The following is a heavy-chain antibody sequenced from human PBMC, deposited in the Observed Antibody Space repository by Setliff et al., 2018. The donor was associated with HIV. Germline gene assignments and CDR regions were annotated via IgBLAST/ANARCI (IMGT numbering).Heavy chain of an antibody. CDR1: GDTFSTFA. V-gene: IGHV1-69*13. CDR2: IIPKSNTP. Sequence: ASVKVSCKASGDTFSTFAIIWVRQAPGQGLEWMGGIIPKSNTPDYAQIFKGRLTITADESTSTAHMELVGLTSEDTAVYYCARGSPIVWFGEFLNPEIDYWGQGSLVTVSS. D-gene: IGHD3-10*01. CDR3: ARGSPIVWFGEFLNPEIDY. J-gene: IGHJ4*02.